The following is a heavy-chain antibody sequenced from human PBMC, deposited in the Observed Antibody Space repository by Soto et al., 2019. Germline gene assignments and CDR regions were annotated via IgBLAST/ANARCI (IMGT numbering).Heavy chain of an antibody. CDR1: GGGNLRDYR. J-gene: IGHJ4*02. D-gene: IGHD2-21*01. CDR3: ARGGDGSNFGAVY. V-gene: IGHV1-69*01. CDR2: IIPKLGSE. Sequence: QVQLVQSGAEVKEPGSSVKVSCKASGGGNLRDYRTTWVRRAPGQGLEWMGGIIPKLGSENYAQNFQGRVTVTADESTNTVYMELRSLRSDDTAVYYCARGGDGSNFGAVYWGQGTPVTVSS.